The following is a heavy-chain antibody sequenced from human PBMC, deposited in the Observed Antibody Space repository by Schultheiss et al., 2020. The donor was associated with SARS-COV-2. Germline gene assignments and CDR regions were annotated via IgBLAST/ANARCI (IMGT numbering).Heavy chain of an antibody. CDR1: GFTFSSYG. V-gene: IGHV3-30*18. Sequence: GGSLRLSCAASGFTFSSYGMHWVRQAPGKGLEWVAVILYDGSNKYYADSVKGRFTISRDNSKNTLYLQMNSLRAEDAAVYYCAKDLNTYYYGSGSYYNYFDYWGQGTLVTVSS. D-gene: IGHD3-10*01. J-gene: IGHJ4*02. CDR2: ILYDGSNK. CDR3: AKDLNTYYYGSGSYYNYFDY.